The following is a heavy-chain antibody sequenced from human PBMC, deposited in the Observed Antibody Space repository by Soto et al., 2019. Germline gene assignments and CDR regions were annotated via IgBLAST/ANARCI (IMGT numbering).Heavy chain of an antibody. Sequence: PSETLSLTCTVSGGSISSGGYYWSWIRQHPGKGLEWIGYIYYSGSTYYNPSLKSRVTISVDTSKNQFSLKLSSVTAADTAVYYCARDRKVWNDGDRGGRYGMDVCGQRTTVIVSS. V-gene: IGHV4-31*02. D-gene: IGHD1-1*01. CDR1: GGSISSGGYY. J-gene: IGHJ6*01. CDR2: IYYSGST. CDR3: ARDRKVWNDGDRGGRYGMDV.